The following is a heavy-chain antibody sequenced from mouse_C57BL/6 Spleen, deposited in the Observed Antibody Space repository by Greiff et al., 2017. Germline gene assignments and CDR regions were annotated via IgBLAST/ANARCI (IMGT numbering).Heavy chain of an antibody. Sequence: QVQLQQSGAELVMPGASVKLSCKASGYTFTSYWMHWVKQRPGQGLEWIGEIDPSDSYTNYNQKFKGKSTLTVDKSSSTAYMQLSSLTSEDSAVYYCARSLPYYGSSSYWYFDVWGTGTTVTVSS. CDR3: ARSLPYYGSSSYWYFDV. D-gene: IGHD1-1*01. CDR2: IDPSDSYT. V-gene: IGHV1-69*01. J-gene: IGHJ1*03. CDR1: GYTFTSYW.